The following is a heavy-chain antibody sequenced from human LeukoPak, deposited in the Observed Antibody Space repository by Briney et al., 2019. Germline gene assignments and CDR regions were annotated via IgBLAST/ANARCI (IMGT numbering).Heavy chain of an antibody. V-gene: IGHV4-59*01. J-gene: IGHJ2*01. Sequence: SETLSLTCTVSGGSISSYYWSWIRQPPGKGLEWIGYIYYSGSTNYNPSLKSRVTISVDTSKNQFSLKLSSVTAADTAVYYCARDRAINTLWGRGTLVTVSS. CDR1: GGSISSYY. CDR3: ARDRAINTL. CDR2: IYYSGST. D-gene: IGHD2-2*01.